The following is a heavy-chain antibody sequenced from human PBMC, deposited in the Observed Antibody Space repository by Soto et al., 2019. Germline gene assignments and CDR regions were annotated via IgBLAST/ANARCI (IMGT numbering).Heavy chain of an antibody. V-gene: IGHV1-69*13. D-gene: IGHD6-6*01. Sequence: ASVKVSCKYSVDSFNDYYIHWVRQATGQGLEWMGGIIPIFGAANYAQKFQGRVTITADESTSTAYMELSSLRSEDTAVYYCARRAWGRIAARPYYYYGMDVWGQGTTVTVSS. J-gene: IGHJ6*02. CDR3: ARRAWGRIAARPYYYYGMDV. CDR1: VDSFNDYY. CDR2: IIPIFGAA.